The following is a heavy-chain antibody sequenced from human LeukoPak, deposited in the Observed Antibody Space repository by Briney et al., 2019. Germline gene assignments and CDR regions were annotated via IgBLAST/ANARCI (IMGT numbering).Heavy chain of an antibody. CDR2: TYYRSKWYN. CDR3: ARDLPLSGSYLGAFDI. V-gene: IGHV6-1*01. CDR1: GDXVSSNSAA. Sequence: SQTLSLTCAISGDXVSSNSAAWNWIRQSPSRGLEWLGRTYYRSKWYNDYAVSVESRITINPDTSKNQFSLQLNSVTPEDTAVYYCARDLPLSGSYLGAFDIWGQGTMVTVSS. D-gene: IGHD1-26*01. J-gene: IGHJ3*02.